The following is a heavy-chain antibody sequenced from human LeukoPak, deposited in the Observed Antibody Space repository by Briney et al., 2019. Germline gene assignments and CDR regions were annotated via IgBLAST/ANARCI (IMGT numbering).Heavy chain of an antibody. V-gene: IGHV4-4*07. CDR3: ARDSSRRFYAFDI. J-gene: IGHJ3*02. CDR2: IYTSGSN. D-gene: IGHD6-13*01. Sequence: SETLSLTRTLSGGPINIYYWSCLRHPAEKGRVGIRSIYTSGSNNYNPSLKSRVTMSVDTSKNQFSLKLSSVTAADTAVYYCARDSSRRFYAFDIWGQGTMVTVSS. CDR1: GGPINIYY.